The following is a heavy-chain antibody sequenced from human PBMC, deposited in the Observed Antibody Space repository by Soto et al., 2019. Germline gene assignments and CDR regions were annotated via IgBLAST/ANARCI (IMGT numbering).Heavy chain of an antibody. Sequence: SETLSLTCAVYGGSFSGYYWSWIRQPPGKGLEWIGEINHSGSTNYNPSLKSRVTISVDKSKNQFSLKLSSVTAADTAVYYCARDFPNWGFDPWGQGTLVTVSS. D-gene: IGHD3-16*01. CDR2: INHSGST. CDR1: GGSFSGYY. CDR3: ARDFPNWGFDP. V-gene: IGHV4-34*01. J-gene: IGHJ5*02.